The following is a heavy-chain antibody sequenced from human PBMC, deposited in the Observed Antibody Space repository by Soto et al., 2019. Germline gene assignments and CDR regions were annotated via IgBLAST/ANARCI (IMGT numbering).Heavy chain of an antibody. CDR2: INAGNGYT. CDR3: ATAGDDCSTTTCYVIDY. CDR1: VYTFTSYA. J-gene: IGHJ4*02. D-gene: IGHD2-2*01. V-gene: IGHV1-3*01. Sequence: ASVTVSCTASVYTFTSYAMHWVRQAPGQRLEWMGWINAGNGYTKYSQKFQGRVTVTRDTSASTAYMELSSLRSEDTAVYYCATAGDDCSTTTCYVIDYWGQGTLVTVSS.